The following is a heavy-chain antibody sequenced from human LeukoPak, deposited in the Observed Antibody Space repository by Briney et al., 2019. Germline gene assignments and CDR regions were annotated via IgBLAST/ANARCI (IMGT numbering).Heavy chain of an antibody. CDR3: ARTRRITMVRGDSPPDY. Sequence: GASVKVSCKASGYTFTGYYMHWVRQAPGQGLEWMGWINPNSGGTNYAQKFQGRVTMTRDTSISTAYMELSRLRSDDTAVYYCARTRRITMVRGDSPPDYWGQGTLVTVSS. V-gene: IGHV1-2*02. CDR2: INPNSGGT. CDR1: GYTFTGYY. J-gene: IGHJ4*02. D-gene: IGHD3-10*01.